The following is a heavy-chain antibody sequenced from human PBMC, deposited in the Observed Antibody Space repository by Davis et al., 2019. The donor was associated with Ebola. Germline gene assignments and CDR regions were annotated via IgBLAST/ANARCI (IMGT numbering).Heavy chain of an antibody. V-gene: IGHV4-4*02. D-gene: IGHD3-10*01. CDR3: ARDNPMAAFDI. J-gene: IGHJ3*02. Sequence: SETLSLTCAVSGDSISRDNWWTWVRQSPGKGLEWIGRIYSGGITNYNPSLQSRVSLSVDTSKNQFSLQLTSVTAADTAMYYCARDNPMAAFDIWGQGTMVTVSS. CDR2: IYSGGIT. CDR1: GDSISRDNW.